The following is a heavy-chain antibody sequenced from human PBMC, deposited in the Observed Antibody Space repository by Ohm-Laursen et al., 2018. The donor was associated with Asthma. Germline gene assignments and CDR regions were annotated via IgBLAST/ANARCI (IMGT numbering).Heavy chain of an antibody. V-gene: IGHV3-48*01. Sequence: SLRLSCAATGFTFSAHYMNWVRQAPGKGLEWISYISSSRSSIYYAESVKGRFTISRDNSKNTLYLQMNSLRAEDTAVYYCAKDKYYDSSGYYSDWGQGTLVTVSS. CDR3: AKDKYYDSSGYYSD. J-gene: IGHJ4*02. CDR2: ISSSRSSI. CDR1: GFTFSAHY. D-gene: IGHD3-22*01.